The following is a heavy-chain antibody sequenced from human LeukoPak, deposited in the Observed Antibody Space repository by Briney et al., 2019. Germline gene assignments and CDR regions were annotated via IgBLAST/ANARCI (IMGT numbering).Heavy chain of an antibody. CDR3: ARGSSLAAAGTGYSFDY. CDR1: GGSFSGDY. J-gene: IGHJ4*02. CDR2: IHHSGST. V-gene: IGHV4-34*01. D-gene: IGHD6-13*01. Sequence: SETLSLTCAVYGGSFSGDYWSWIRQPPGKGLEWIGEIHHSGSTNYNPSLKSRVTISVDTSKNQFSLKLTSVTAADTAVYYCARGSSLAAAGTGYSFDYWGQGIQVTVSS.